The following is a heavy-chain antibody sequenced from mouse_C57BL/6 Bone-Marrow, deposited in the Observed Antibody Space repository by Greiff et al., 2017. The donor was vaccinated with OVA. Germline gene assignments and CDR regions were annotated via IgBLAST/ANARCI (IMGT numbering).Heavy chain of an antibody. J-gene: IGHJ3*01. V-gene: IGHV5-6*01. CDR1: GFTFSSYG. Sequence: EVQLVESGGDLVKPGGSLKLSCAASGFTFSSYGMSWVRQTPDKRLEWVATISSGGSYTYYPDSVKRRFTISRDNAKNTLYLQMSSLKSEDTAMYYCARRAYYGFAYWGQGTLVTVSA. CDR3: ARRAYYGFAY. CDR2: ISSGGSYT. D-gene: IGHD2-10*01.